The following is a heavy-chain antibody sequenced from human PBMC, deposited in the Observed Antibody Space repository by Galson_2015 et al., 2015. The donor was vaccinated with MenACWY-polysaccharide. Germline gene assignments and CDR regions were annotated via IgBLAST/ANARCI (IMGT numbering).Heavy chain of an antibody. D-gene: IGHD3-16*01. Sequence: SLRLSCAASGFSFIDNNMNWFRQAPGKGLEGVTIISSSASYIYYADSVKGRFTISRDNAKNSLYLQMNSLRAEDTAIYYCARDTGGSDYWGQGTLVTVSS. CDR1: GFSFIDNN. J-gene: IGHJ4*02. CDR2: ISSSASYI. CDR3: ARDTGGSDY. V-gene: IGHV3-21*01.